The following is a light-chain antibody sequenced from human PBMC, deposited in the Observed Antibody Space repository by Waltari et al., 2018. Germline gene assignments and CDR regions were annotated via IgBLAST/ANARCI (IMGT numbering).Light chain of an antibody. J-gene: IGKJ4*01. CDR2: AAS. CDR1: PYISSS. CDR3: QQGKTFPLT. Sequence: IQLTPSPSSASALAGDRDPIPRRTSPYISSSLAWYHQTPGKYPKLLIYAASSLLSGVPSRFSGSGSGTDFTLTISSLQADDSATYYCQQGKTFPLTFGGGTKVEI. V-gene: IGKV1-12*01.